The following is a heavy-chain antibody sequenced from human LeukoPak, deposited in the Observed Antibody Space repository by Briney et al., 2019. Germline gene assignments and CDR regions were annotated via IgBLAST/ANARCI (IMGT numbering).Heavy chain of an antibody. CDR3: AGSDGYNLSELDY. V-gene: IGHV1-69*04. J-gene: IGHJ4*02. CDR1: GGTFSSYA. CDR2: IIPIFGIA. Sequence: SVKVSCKASGGTFSSYAISWVRQAPGQGLEWMGRIIPIFGIANYAQKFQGRVTITADKSTSTAYMELSSLRSEDTAVYYCAGSDGYNLSELDYWGQGTLVTVSS. D-gene: IGHD5-24*01.